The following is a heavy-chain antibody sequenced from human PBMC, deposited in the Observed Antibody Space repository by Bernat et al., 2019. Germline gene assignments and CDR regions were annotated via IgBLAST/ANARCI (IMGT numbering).Heavy chain of an antibody. CDR1: GFTFSTYW. J-gene: IGHJ3*02. D-gene: IGHD5-18*01. V-gene: IGHV3-74*01. CDR3: ARGGYSYRWSAFDI. CDR2: INSDGSST. Sequence: EVQLEESGGGLVQPGGSLRLSCAVSGFTFSTYWMHWVRQAPGKGLVWVSRINSDGSSTSYADSVKGRFTISRDNAKNTLYLQMNSLRAEDTAVYYCARGGYSYRWSAFDIWGQGTMVTVSS.